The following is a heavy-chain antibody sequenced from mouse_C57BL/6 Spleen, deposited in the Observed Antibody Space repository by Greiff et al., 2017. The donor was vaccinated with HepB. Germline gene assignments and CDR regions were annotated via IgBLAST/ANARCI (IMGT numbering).Heavy chain of an antibody. CDR2: IYPSDSET. J-gene: IGHJ3*01. Sequence: QVQLQQPGAELVRPGSSVKLSCKASGYTFTSYWMDWVKQRPGQGLEWIGNIYPSDSETHYNQKFKDKATLTVDKSSSTAYMQLSSLTSEDSAVYYCARPYYDYAWFAYWGQGTLVTVSA. V-gene: IGHV1-61*01. D-gene: IGHD2-4*01. CDR3: ARPYYDYAWFAY. CDR1: GYTFTSYW.